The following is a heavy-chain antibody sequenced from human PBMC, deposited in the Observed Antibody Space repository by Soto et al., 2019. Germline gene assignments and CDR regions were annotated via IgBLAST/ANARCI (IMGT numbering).Heavy chain of an antibody. Sequence: VAVIWYDGSNKYYADSVKGRFTISRDNSKNTLYLQMNSLRAEDTAVYYCARDETLYGSGSIDYWCQGTLVTVSS. V-gene: IGHV3-33*01. CDR3: ARDETLYGSGSIDY. J-gene: IGHJ4*02. D-gene: IGHD3-10*01. CDR2: IWYDGSNK.